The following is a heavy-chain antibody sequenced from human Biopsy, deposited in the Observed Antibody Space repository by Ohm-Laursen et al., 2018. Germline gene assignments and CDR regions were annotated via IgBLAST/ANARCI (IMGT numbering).Heavy chain of an antibody. D-gene: IGHD4-11*01. CDR3: TRDIGPWGDYSFEY. CDR2: INPSGGTV. J-gene: IGHJ4*02. V-gene: IGHV1-46*01. Sequence: ASVKVSCNASGYTFTSYGISWVRQAPGQGLEWMGWINPSGGTVAYAHKFQGRVSMTRDTSTSTIYMDLSSLRSEDTALYYCTRDIGPWGDYSFEYWGQGTLVTVSS. CDR1: GYTFTSYG.